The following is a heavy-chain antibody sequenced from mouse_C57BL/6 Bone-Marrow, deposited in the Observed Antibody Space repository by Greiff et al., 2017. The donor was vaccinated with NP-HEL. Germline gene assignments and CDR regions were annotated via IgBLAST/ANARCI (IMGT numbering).Heavy chain of an antibody. J-gene: IGHJ4*01. CDR3: VRPAYYSNYKYYAMDY. CDR1: GFSFNTYA. D-gene: IGHD2-5*01. Sequence: EVKVVESGGGLVQPKGSLKLSCAASGFSFNTYAMNWVRQAPGKGLEWVARIRSKSNNYATYYADSVKDRFTISRDDSESMLYLQMNNLKTEDTAMYYCVRPAYYSNYKYYAMDYWGQGTSVTVSS. CDR2: IRSKSNNYAT. V-gene: IGHV10-1*01.